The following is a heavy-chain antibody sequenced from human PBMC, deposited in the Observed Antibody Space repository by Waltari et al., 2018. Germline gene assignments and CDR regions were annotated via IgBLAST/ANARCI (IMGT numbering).Heavy chain of an antibody. D-gene: IGHD6-13*01. CDR2: VSGGGGNL. J-gene: IGHJ4*02. CDR3: AKMGMGGSSWYFDN. V-gene: IGHV3-23*01. Sequence: WVRQGPGKGLEGVSPVSGGGGNLYYADSVRGRFTISGDNPKNTVYLQMNSRRAEDTAVYYCAKMGMGGSSWYFDNWGQGALVTVSS.